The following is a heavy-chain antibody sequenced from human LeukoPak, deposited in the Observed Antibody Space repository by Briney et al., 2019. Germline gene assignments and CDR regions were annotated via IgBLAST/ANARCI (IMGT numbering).Heavy chain of an antibody. CDR1: GYTFTSYA. Sequence: GASVKVSCKASGYTFTSYAISWVRQAPGQGLEWMGGIIPIFGTANYAQKFQGRVTITTDESTSTAYMELSSLRSEDTAVYYCARSGIAAAATLRYWGQGTLVTVSS. D-gene: IGHD6-13*01. CDR2: IIPIFGTA. J-gene: IGHJ4*02. CDR3: ARSGIAAAATLRY. V-gene: IGHV1-69*05.